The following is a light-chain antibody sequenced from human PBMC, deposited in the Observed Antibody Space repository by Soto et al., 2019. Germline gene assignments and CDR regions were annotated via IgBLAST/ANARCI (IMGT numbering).Light chain of an antibody. CDR1: TSNIGTNI. J-gene: IGLJ1*01. CDR2: ANN. CDR3: SVWDESLNGWRV. Sequence: QSVLTHPPSSSGTPWQRVTISCYGSTSNIGTNIVSWYQQFPGTAPKLLIYANNQRPSGVPDRFSGSKSGTSASLAISGLQSEDEADYFCSVWDESLNGWRVFGTGTKVTVL. V-gene: IGLV1-44*01.